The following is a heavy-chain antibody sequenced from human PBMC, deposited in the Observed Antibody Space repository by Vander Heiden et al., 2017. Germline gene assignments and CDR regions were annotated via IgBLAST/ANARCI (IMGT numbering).Heavy chain of an antibody. Sequence: QVHLVESGGGVVQPGTSLRISCTTSGFSFNRFSMNWVRQAPGKGLDWVAFISNDGSNKYYADSVKGRFTISRDKSQNTLFLQMNSLRPEDTAVYYCARGAEYWGQGTLVTVSS. CDR1: GFSFNRFS. J-gene: IGHJ4*02. CDR3: ARGAEY. V-gene: IGHV3-30*03. CDR2: ISNDGSNK.